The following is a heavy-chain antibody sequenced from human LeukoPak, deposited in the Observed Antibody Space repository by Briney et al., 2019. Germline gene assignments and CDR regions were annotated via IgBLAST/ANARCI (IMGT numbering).Heavy chain of an antibody. D-gene: IGHD7-27*01. J-gene: IGHJ4*02. CDR2: IHPYLVDT. CDR1: GYTFTDHY. Sequence: GASVKVSCQAFGYTFTDHYFHCLRQAPGQGREWISGIHPYLVDTNYAQKFQGRVALTRDTSISTAYMELSRLTSDDTAVYYCARDNHWGPDYWGQGTLVSVSS. CDR3: ARDNHWGPDY. V-gene: IGHV1-2*02.